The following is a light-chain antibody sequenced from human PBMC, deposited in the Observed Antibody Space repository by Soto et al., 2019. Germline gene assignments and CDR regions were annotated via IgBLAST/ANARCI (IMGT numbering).Light chain of an antibody. Sequence: QSALTQPASVSASPGQSITISCTGTSSDIGGHNYVSWYQQHPGKAPKLMIYEVSNRPSGVSNRFSGSKSGNTASLTISGLQAEDEADYHCSSYTSSSALVFGGGTKLTVL. V-gene: IGLV2-14*01. CDR3: SSYTSSSALV. CDR2: EVS. J-gene: IGLJ2*01. CDR1: SSDIGGHNY.